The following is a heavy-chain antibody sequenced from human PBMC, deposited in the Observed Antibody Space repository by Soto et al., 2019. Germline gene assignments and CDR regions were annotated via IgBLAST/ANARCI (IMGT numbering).Heavy chain of an antibody. D-gene: IGHD6-6*01. CDR2: INHSGST. CDR3: ARGRQQPREKPRYSSSSKLFDP. V-gene: IGHV4-34*01. CDR1: GGSFSGYY. Sequence: PSETLSLTCAVYGGSFSGYYWSWIRQPPGKGLEWIGEINHSGSTNYNPSLKSRVTISVDTSKNQFSLKLSSVTAADTAVYYCARGRQQPREKPRYSSSSKLFDPWGQGTLVTVS. J-gene: IGHJ5*02.